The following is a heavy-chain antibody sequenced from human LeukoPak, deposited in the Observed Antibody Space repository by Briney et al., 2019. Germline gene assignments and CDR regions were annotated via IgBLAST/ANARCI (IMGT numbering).Heavy chain of an antibody. Sequence: SVKVSCKASGGIFSRFTISWVRQAPGQGFEWMGGITPIFGTANFAQKFQGRVSITADESTSTAFMELSSLRSEDTAVYYCAREWGLESSGYYYAYWGQGTLVTVSS. CDR3: AREWGLESSGYYYAY. D-gene: IGHD3-22*01. J-gene: IGHJ4*02. CDR2: ITPIFGTA. CDR1: GGIFSRFT. V-gene: IGHV1-69*13.